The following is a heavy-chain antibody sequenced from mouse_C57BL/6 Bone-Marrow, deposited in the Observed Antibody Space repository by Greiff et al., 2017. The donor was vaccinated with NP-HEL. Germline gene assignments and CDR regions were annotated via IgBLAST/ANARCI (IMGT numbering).Heavy chain of an antibody. CDR2: FHPYNDDT. J-gene: IGHJ2*01. Sequence: QVQLQQSGAELVKPGASVKMSCKASGYTFTTYPIEWVKQNHGKSLEWIGNFHPYNDDTEYNEKFKNKATLTVEKSSSTVYLELSRLTSDDSSVYYCARGSNYWYYFGYWGQGTTLTVSS. V-gene: IGHV1-47*01. D-gene: IGHD2-5*01. CDR3: ARGSNYWYYFGY. CDR1: GYTFTTYP.